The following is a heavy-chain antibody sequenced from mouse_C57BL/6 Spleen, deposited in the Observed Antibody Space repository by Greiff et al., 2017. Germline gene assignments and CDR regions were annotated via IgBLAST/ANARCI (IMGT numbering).Heavy chain of an antibody. D-gene: IGHD1-1*01. CDR2: IYPGSGST. CDR1: GYTFTSYW. V-gene: IGHV1-55*01. CDR3: ARDYGSDY. Sequence: VQLQQSGAELVKPGASVKMSCKASGYTFTSYWITWVKQRPGQGLEWIGDIYPGSGSTNYNEKFKSKATLTVDKSSSPAYMQLSSLTSEDSAVYYCARDYGSDYWGQGTTLTVSS. J-gene: IGHJ2*01.